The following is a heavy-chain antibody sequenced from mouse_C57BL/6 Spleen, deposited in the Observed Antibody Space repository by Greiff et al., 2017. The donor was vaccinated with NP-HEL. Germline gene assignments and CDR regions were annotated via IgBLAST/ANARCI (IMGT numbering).Heavy chain of an antibody. D-gene: IGHD2-3*01. CDR1: GYTFTSYG. CDR2: IYPRSGNT. J-gene: IGHJ4*01. CDR3: ARSWDGYYEGAMDY. V-gene: IGHV1-81*01. Sequence: QVQLQQSGAELARPGASVKLSCKASGYTFTSYGISWVKQRTGQGLEWIGEIYPRSGNTYYNEKFKGKATLTADKSSSTAYMELRSLTSEDSAVYFCARSWDGYYEGAMDYWGQGTSVTVSS.